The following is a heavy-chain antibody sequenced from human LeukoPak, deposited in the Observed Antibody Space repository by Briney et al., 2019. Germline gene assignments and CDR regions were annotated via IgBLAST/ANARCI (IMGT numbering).Heavy chain of an antibody. D-gene: IGHD3-10*01. Sequence: GGCLRLSCAASGFTVSSNYMSWVRQAPGKGLEGVSVIYSGGSTYYADSVKGRFTISRDNSKNTLYLQMNSLRAEDTAVYYCASGSGSYRTPYYYMDVWGTGTTVTVSS. CDR3: ASGSGSYRTPYYYMDV. V-gene: IGHV3-53*01. CDR2: IYSGGST. J-gene: IGHJ6*03. CDR1: GFTVSSNY.